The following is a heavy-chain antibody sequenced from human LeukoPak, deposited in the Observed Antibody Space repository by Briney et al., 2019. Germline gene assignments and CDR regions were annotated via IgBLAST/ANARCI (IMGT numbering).Heavy chain of an antibody. CDR2: ISGSGGST. J-gene: IGHJ4*02. CDR1: GFTFSSSA. D-gene: IGHD6-19*01. V-gene: IGHV3-23*01. CDR3: AKDYTSGWYGPHDY. Sequence: GGSQGLSRAASGFTFSSSAMSWVSQAPGKGLEWVSTISGSGGSTYYADSVKGRFTISRDNSKNTLYVQMNSLRPEDTAVYYCAKDYTSGWYGPHDYWGQGT.